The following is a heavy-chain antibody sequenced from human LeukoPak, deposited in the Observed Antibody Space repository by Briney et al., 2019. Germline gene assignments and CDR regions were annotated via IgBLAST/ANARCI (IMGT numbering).Heavy chain of an antibody. Sequence: GGSLRLSCAASGFTFSRYWMSWVRQAPGKGLEWLANIKEDGSEKYYVDSVKGRFTISRDNAKNPLYLQMNSLRAEDTSVYYCASGGREWWGQGTLVTVSS. V-gene: IGHV3-7*01. CDR3: ASGGREW. CDR1: GFTFSRYW. CDR2: IKEDGSEK. D-gene: IGHD3-10*01. J-gene: IGHJ4*02.